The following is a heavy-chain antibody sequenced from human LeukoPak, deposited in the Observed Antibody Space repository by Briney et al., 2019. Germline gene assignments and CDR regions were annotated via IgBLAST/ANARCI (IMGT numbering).Heavy chain of an antibody. J-gene: IGHJ5*02. Sequence: SETLSLTCTVSGGSVSNDYWGWIRQPPGKGLEWIGTIYYSGSTYYNPSLTSRVTISVDTSKNQFSLKLSSVTAADTAVYYCAREARTTVVTPGWFDPWGQGTLVTVSS. CDR1: GGSVSNDY. V-gene: IGHV4-39*02. CDR3: AREARTTVVTPGWFDP. D-gene: IGHD4-23*01. CDR2: IYYSGST.